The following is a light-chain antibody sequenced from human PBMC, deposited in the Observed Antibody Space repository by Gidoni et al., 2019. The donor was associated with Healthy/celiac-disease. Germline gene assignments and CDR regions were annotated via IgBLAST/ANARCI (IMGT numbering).Light chain of an antibody. CDR3: LQSYSTPYT. CDR1: QSIRSY. V-gene: IGKV1-39*01. J-gene: IGKJ2*01. Sequence: DVQMTQSPSSLSASVGDRVTITCREGQSIRSYLDWYQQKPGKAPKLLIYAASSLPSGVQSRFSGSGSGTDFTLTISSLQPEDFAIYYCLQSYSTPYTFGQGTKLEIK. CDR2: AAS.